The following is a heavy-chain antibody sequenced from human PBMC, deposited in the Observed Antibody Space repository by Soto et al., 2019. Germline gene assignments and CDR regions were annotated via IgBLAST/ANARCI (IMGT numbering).Heavy chain of an antibody. CDR2: IYYSGST. V-gene: IGHV4-39*01. D-gene: IGHD7-27*01. J-gene: IGHJ4*02. CDR1: GGSISSSSYY. Sequence: QLQLQESGPGLVKPSETLSLTCTVSGGSISSSSYYWGWIRQPPGKGLEWIGSIYYSGSTYYNPSLKSRVTISVDTSKNQFSLKLSSVTAADTAVYYCARMWRVTGEMGDYWGQGTLVTVSS. CDR3: ARMWRVTGEMGDY.